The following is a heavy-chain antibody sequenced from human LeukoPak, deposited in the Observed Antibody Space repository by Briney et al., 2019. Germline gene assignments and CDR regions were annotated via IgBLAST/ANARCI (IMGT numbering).Heavy chain of an antibody. V-gene: IGHV3-33*01. D-gene: IGHD5-24*01. CDR1: GFTFSSYG. CDR3: ARDYFRRRDGQPGLFDP. J-gene: IGHJ5*02. Sequence: GGSLRLSCAASGFTFSSYGMHWVRQAPGKGLEWVAVIWYDGSNKYYADSVKGRFTISRDNSKNTLYLQMNSLRAENTAVYYCARDYFRRRDGQPGLFDPWGQGTLVTVSS. CDR2: IWYDGSNK.